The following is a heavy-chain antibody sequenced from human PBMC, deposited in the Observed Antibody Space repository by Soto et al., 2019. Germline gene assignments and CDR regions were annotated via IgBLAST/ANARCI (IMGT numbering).Heavy chain of an antibody. CDR3: VRSPKIGVRGAF. CDR2: IKVGSSRI. J-gene: IGHJ1*01. D-gene: IGHD3-16*01. Sequence: PGWSLRLSCIGSGFSFSAYNMNWVRQAPGKGLEWVSSIKVGSSRIYQPDSMKGRFTISRDDARNSVYLQINSLRAEDTALYLCVRSPKIGVRGAFWGRGTQVTVSS. V-gene: IGHV3-21*01. CDR1: GFSFSAYN.